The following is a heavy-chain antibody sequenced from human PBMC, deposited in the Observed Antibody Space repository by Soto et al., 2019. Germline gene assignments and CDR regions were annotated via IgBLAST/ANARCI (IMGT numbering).Heavy chain of an antibody. J-gene: IGHJ4*02. Sequence: GGSLRLSCAASGFTFSSYSMNWVHQAPGKGLEWVSSISSSSSYIYYADSVKGRFTISRDNTKNPLYLQMNSLRAEDTAVYYCASEFVVGTFDYWGQGTLVTVSS. CDR1: GFTFSSYS. CDR2: ISSSSSYI. CDR3: ASEFVVGTFDY. V-gene: IGHV3-21*04. D-gene: IGHD2-15*01.